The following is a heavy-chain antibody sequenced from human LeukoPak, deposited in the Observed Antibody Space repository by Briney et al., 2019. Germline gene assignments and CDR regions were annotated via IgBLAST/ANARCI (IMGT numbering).Heavy chain of an antibody. CDR3: TTRDIVAEY. Sequence: PGGSLRLSCAASGFTFSGSAMHWVRQASGKGLEWVGRIRSKANSYATAYAASVKGRFTISRDDSKNTAYPQMNSLKTEDTAVYYCTTRDIVAEYWGQGTLVTASS. CDR1: GFTFSGSA. J-gene: IGHJ4*02. V-gene: IGHV3-73*01. CDR2: IRSKANSYAT. D-gene: IGHD5-12*01.